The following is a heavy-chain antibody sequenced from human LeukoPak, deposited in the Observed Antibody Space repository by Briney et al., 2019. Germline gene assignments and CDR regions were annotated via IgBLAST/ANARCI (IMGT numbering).Heavy chain of an antibody. CDR3: AKARSGSYYRDYFDY. V-gene: IGHV3-9*01. D-gene: IGHD1-26*01. CDR1: GFIFDDYA. CDR2: ISWNSGSI. J-gene: IGHJ4*02. Sequence: PGGSLRLSCAASGFIFDDYAMHWVRQAPGKGLEWVSGISWNSGSIGYADSVKGRFTISRDNAKNSLYLQMNSLRAEDTALYYCAKARSGSYYRDYFDYWAREPWSPSPQ.